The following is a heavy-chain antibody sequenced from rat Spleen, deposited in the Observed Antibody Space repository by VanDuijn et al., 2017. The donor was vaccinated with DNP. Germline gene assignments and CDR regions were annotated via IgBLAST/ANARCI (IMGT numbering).Heavy chain of an antibody. Sequence: EVQLVESGGGLVQPGRSMKLSCVASGFTFSDYNMAWVRQAPKKGLEWVATIIYDGSRTYYRDSVKGRFTISRDNAKSTLYLQIDSLRSEDTATYYCARHQWTLYFDYWGQGVMVSVSS. CDR3: ARHQWTLYFDY. J-gene: IGHJ2*01. V-gene: IGHV5-7*01. CDR2: IIYDGSRT. D-gene: IGHD3-2*01. CDR1: GFTFSDYN.